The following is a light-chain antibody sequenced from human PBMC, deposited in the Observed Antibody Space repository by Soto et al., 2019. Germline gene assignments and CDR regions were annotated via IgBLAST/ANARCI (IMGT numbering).Light chain of an antibody. CDR3: QHYDTLPPWT. V-gene: IGKV1-33*01. CDR1: QDINNY. J-gene: IGKJ1*01. CDR2: DAS. Sequence: DIQVTQSPSSLSASVGDRVTITCQASQDINNYLNWYQQKPGRAPKLLIYDASNLQTGVPSRFSGSGSGTDFTLNISSLQPEDVATYYCQHYDTLPPWTFGQGTKVEIK.